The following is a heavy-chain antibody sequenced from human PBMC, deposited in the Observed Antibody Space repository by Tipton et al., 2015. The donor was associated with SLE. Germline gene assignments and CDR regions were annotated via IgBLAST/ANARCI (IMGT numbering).Heavy chain of an antibody. D-gene: IGHD1-14*01. CDR1: GGSISSYY. CDR3: ARDLRSGGYYYCYYMDV. CDR2: IYYSGST. V-gene: IGHV4-59*01. J-gene: IGHJ6*03. Sequence: TLSLTCTVSGGSISSYYWSWIRQPPGKGLEWIGYIYYSGSTNYNPSLKSRVTISVDTSKNQFSLKLSSVTAADTAVYYCARDLRSGGYYYCYYMDVWGKGTTVTVSS.